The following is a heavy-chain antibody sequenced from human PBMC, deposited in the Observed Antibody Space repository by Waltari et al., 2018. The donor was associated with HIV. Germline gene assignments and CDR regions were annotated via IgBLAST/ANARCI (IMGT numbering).Heavy chain of an antibody. CDR3: VKEGGYCSGGRCYYYGMDV. V-gene: IGHV3-64D*06. CDR1: GFTFSSYA. J-gene: IGHJ6*02. Sequence: EVQLVESGGGLVQPGGSLRLSCSASGFTFSSYAMHRVRQAPGKGLEYVSAISNNGHSTYYADSVKGRFTISRDNSKNTLNLQMSSLRAEDTAVYYCVKEGGYCSGGRCYYYGMDVWGQGTTVTVSS. D-gene: IGHD2-15*01. CDR2: ISNNGHST.